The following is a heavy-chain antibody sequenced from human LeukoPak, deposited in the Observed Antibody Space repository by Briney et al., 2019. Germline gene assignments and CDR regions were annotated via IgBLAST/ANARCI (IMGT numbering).Heavy chain of an antibody. D-gene: IGHD3-16*01. V-gene: IGHV4-34*01. Sequence: SETLSLTCAVYGGSFSGYYWSWIRQPPGKGLEWIGEINHSGSTNYNPSLKSRVTISVDTSKKQFSLKLSSVTAADTAVYYCARALGGRTISTRIGPKFDYWGQGTLVTVFS. J-gene: IGHJ4*02. CDR1: GGSFSGYY. CDR2: INHSGST. CDR3: ARALGGRTISTRIGPKFDY.